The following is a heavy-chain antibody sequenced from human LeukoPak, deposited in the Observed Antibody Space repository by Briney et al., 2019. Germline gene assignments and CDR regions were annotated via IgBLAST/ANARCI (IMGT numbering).Heavy chain of an antibody. J-gene: IGHJ6*03. CDR3: ARGIGTQNYYYYYMDV. CDR2: IYYSGST. D-gene: IGHD1-1*01. Sequence: SETLSLTCTVSGGSISSYYWSWIRQPPGKGLEWIGYIYYSGSTNYNPSLKSRVTISVDTSKNQFSLKLSSVTTADTAVYYCARGIGTQNYYYYYMDVWGKGTTVTVSS. CDR1: GGSISSYY. V-gene: IGHV4-59*01.